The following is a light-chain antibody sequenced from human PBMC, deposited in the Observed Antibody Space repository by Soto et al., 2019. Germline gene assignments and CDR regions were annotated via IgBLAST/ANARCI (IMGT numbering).Light chain of an antibody. Sequence: QCARTQPASVFGSLGQSVAISCTGTHSEVDAYNYVSWYQQHPGKAPKLMRADVTNGPSGVSDRFSGSKSGNTASLTISWLQAEDEADDYCSSFTSRFTVAFGTGTKVTVL. CDR2: DVT. CDR1: HSEVDAYNY. V-gene: IGLV2-14*03. CDR3: SSFTSRFTVA. J-gene: IGLJ1*01.